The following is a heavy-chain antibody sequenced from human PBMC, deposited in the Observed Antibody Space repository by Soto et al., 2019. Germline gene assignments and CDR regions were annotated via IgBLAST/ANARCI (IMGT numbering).Heavy chain of an antibody. D-gene: IGHD6-13*01. CDR2: FDPEDGET. CDR1: GYTLTELS. Sequence: ASVKVSCKVSGYTLTELSMHWVRQAPGKGLEWMGGFDPEDGETIYAQKFQGRVTMTEDTSTDTAYMELSSLRSEDTAVYYCAKDECRYSSLEGLRSFACWFDPWGQVNLVTVSS. CDR3: AKDECRYSSLEGLRSFACWFDP. J-gene: IGHJ5*02. V-gene: IGHV1-24*01.